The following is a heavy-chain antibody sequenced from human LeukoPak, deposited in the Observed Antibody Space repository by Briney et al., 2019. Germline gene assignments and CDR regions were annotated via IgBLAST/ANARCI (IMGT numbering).Heavy chain of an antibody. D-gene: IGHD1-26*01. CDR2: IYYSGST. Sequence: SETLSLTCTVSGASVSGSAYYWGWLRQPPGKGLEWIGNIYYSGSTYYNESLESRVTISIDTSKNQFSLKLNSVTAADTAMYYCAKSGGYGLIDYWGQGTLVTVSS. V-gene: IGHV4-39*01. CDR1: GASVSGSAYY. CDR3: AKSGGYGLIDY. J-gene: IGHJ4*02.